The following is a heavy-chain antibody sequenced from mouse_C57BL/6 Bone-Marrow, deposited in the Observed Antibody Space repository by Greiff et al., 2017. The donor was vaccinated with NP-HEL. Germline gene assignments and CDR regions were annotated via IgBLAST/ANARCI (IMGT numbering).Heavy chain of an antibody. J-gene: IGHJ3*01. CDR3: ASPGAWFAY. V-gene: IGHV1-59*01. Sequence: QVQLQQPGAELVRPGTSVKLSCKASGYTFTSYWMHWVKQRPGQGLEWIGVIDPSASYTNYNQKFNGKATLTVDTSSSTAYMQLSSLTSEDSAVDDCASPGAWFAYWGQGTLVTVSA. CDR2: IDPSASYT. CDR1: GYTFTSYW.